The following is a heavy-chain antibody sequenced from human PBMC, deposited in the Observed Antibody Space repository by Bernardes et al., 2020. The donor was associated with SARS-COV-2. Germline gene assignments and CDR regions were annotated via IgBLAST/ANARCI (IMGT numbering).Heavy chain of an antibody. J-gene: IGHJ2*01. CDR3: ARDPTYYSDSAYFDL. V-gene: IGHV3-74*01. Sequence: GGSLRLSCAASGFTFSNYWMHWVRQAPGKGLVWVSRINSDGTTTSYADSVKGRLTISRDNAKDTLYLQMNGLRVEDTAVYYCARDPTYYSDSAYFDLWGRGTLVTVSS. CDR1: GFTFSNYW. D-gene: IGHD3-22*01. CDR2: INSDGTTT.